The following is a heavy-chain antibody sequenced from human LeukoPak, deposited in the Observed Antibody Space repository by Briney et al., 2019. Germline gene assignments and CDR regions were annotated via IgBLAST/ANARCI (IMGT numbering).Heavy chain of an antibody. CDR2: ISNDGSVK. Sequence: PWGSLSLTCAASGFTINTYARSWIRQAPGKGLEWLSVISNDGSVKYYADSVKGRFTISRDNSKNTLYLQMNSLRAEDTAVYYCARDHGWVDTAKVYFDYWGQGTLVTVSS. J-gene: IGHJ4*02. CDR3: ARDHGWVDTAKVYFDY. CDR1: GFTINTYA. V-gene: IGHV3-30-3*01. D-gene: IGHD5-18*01.